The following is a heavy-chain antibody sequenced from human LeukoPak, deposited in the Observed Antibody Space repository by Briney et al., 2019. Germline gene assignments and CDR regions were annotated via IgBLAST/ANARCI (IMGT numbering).Heavy chain of an antibody. Sequence: ASVKVSCKASGYTFTSYGISWVRQAPGQGLEWMGWISAYNGNTNYAQKLQGRVTMTTDTSTSTAYMELRSLRSDDTAVYYCARDVGYYYDSSGPPLPFDYRGQGTLVTVSS. J-gene: IGHJ4*02. CDR2: ISAYNGNT. CDR3: ARDVGYYYDSSGPPLPFDY. V-gene: IGHV1-18*01. CDR1: GYTFTSYG. D-gene: IGHD3-22*01.